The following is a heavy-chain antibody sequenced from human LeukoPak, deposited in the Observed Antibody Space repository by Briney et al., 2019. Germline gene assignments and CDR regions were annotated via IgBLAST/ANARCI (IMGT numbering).Heavy chain of an antibody. V-gene: IGHV4-34*01. J-gene: IGHJ4*02. CDR3: ARYDPRIAVAGFDY. CDR1: GGSFSGYY. CDR2: INHSGST. D-gene: IGHD6-19*01. Sequence: SETLSLTCAVYGGSFSGYYWSWIRQPPGKGLEWIGEINHSGSTNYHPSLKSRVTISVDTSKNQFSLKLSSVTAADTAVYYCARYDPRIAVAGFDYWGQGTLVTVSS.